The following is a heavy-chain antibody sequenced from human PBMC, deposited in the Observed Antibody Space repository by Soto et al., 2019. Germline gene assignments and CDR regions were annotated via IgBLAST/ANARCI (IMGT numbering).Heavy chain of an antibody. D-gene: IGHD6-13*01. CDR2: ISYDGSNK. CDR3: ANPIGYSSSWYFDY. CDR1: GFTFSSYG. J-gene: IGHJ4*02. V-gene: IGHV3-30*18. Sequence: GWSLRLSCAASGFTFSSYGMHWVRQAPGKGLEWVAIISYDGSNKYYADSVKGRFTISRDNSKNTLYLQMNSLRAEDTAVYYCANPIGYSSSWYFDYWGQGTMVTVYS.